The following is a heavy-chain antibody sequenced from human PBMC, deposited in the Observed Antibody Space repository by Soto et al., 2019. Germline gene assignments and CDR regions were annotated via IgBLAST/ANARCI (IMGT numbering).Heavy chain of an antibody. CDR3: AKVSAGGTRRFDS. V-gene: IGHV4-31*01. D-gene: IGHD6-13*01. J-gene: IGHJ5*01. CDR2: IYSRGTN. Sequence: QVQLQESGPELVKPSQTLSLTCSVSGGSISTGVWYWSWVREHPGKVLEWIGDIYSRGTNSYNPSVGSLVTISRDTSMNQVSLKVNSVTAAARAVYCYAKVSAGGTRRFDSCGQGLRVAVAS. CDR1: GGSISTGVWY.